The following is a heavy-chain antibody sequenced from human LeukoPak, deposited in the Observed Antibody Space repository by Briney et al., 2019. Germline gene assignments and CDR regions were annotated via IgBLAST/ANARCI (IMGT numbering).Heavy chain of an antibody. CDR3: ARDWRRYGTYDY. Sequence: QPGGSLTLSCAASGFTFSSYAMAWVRQAPGKGLEWVSAISGSGGSTYYADSVKGRFTISRDNSKNTLYLQMNSLRAEDTAFYYCARDWRRYGTYDYWGQGTLVTVSS. D-gene: IGHD5-18*01. CDR1: GFTFSSYA. J-gene: IGHJ4*02. CDR2: ISGSGGST. V-gene: IGHV3-23*01.